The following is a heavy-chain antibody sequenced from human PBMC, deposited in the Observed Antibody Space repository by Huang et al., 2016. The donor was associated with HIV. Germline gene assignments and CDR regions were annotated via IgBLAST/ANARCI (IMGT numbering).Heavy chain of an antibody. D-gene: IGHD2-2*01. V-gene: IGHV4-34*01. CDR3: ARGRGTSWSFFDT. Sequence: QVRLDQWGAGLLKPSAPLTLTCALSGDSLSGFFWSWIRQSPGRGLEWIGEITQSGRTNYNPSLKSRVTIAIDTSKKQFSLKLKSVTADDTSTYYCARGRGTSWSFFDTWGQGSFVTVSS. CDR1: GDSLSGFF. CDR2: ITQSGRT. J-gene: IGHJ5*02.